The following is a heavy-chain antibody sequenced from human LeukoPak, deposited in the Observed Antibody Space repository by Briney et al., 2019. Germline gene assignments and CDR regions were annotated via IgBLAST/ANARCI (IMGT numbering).Heavy chain of an antibody. CDR1: GFTVSSNY. CDR3: ARDATYYYGMDV. Sequence: GGSLRLSCAASGFTVSSNYMSWVRQAPGKGLEWVSVIYSGGSTYYADSVKGRFTISRDNSKNTLYLQMNSLRAEDTAVYYCARDATYYYGMDVWGQGTTVTVSS. J-gene: IGHJ6*02. V-gene: IGHV3-53*01. CDR2: IYSGGST.